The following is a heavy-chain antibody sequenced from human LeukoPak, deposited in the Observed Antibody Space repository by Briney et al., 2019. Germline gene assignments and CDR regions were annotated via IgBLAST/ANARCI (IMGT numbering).Heavy chain of an antibody. D-gene: IGHD3-10*01. CDR1: GYTFTSYA. Sequence: ASVKVSCKASGYTFTSYAINWVRQAPGQGLEWMGWINTNTGNPTYAQGFTGRFVFSLDTSVGTAYLQISSLKAEDTAVYYCARDPSLLWFGELFYYYGMDVWGQGTTVTVSS. V-gene: IGHV7-4-1*02. J-gene: IGHJ6*02. CDR2: INTNTGNP. CDR3: ARDPSLLWFGELFYYYGMDV.